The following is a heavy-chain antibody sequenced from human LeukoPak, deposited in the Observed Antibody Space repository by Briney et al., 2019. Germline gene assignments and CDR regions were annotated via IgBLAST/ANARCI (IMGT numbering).Heavy chain of an antibody. Sequence: PSETLSLTCTVSGGSISSSSYYWGWIRQPPGKGLEWIGSIYYSGSTYYNPSLKSRVTISVDTSKNQFSLKLSSVTAADTAVYYCARHWRIVVVPAASVVGWFDPWGQGTLVTVSS. CDR3: ARHWRIVVVPAASVVGWFDP. J-gene: IGHJ5*02. CDR1: GGSISSSSYY. CDR2: IYYSGST. D-gene: IGHD2-2*01. V-gene: IGHV4-39*01.